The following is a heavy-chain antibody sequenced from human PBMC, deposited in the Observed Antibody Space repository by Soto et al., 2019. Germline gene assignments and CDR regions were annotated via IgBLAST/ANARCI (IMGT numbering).Heavy chain of an antibody. J-gene: IGHJ4*02. CDR2: IWYDGSKK. CDR3: AREHGYCSGGTCPSELDF. CDR1: GFSFRSYG. D-gene: IGHD2-15*01. V-gene: IGHV3-33*01. Sequence: GASLKISCAASGFSFRSYGMHWVRQSPGKGLEWVATIWYDGSKKYYGESVKGRFSVSRDNSKSTLDLQMNSLRVEDTGVYYCAREHGYCSGGTCPSELDFWGQGALVTVSS.